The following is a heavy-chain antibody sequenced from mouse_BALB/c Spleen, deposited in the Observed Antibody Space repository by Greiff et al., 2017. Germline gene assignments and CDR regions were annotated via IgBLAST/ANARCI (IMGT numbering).Heavy chain of an antibody. CDR2: IHYSGST. V-gene: IGHV3-1*02. D-gene: IGHD1-1*01. CDR1: GYSITSGYS. Sequence: EVQLQQSGPDLVKPSQSLSLTCTVTGYSITSGYSWHWIRQFPGNKLEWMGYIHYSGSTNYNPSLKSRISITRDTSKNQFFLQLNSVTTEDTATYYCARFITTVVDYYAMDYWGQGTSVTVSS. CDR3: ARFITTVVDYYAMDY. J-gene: IGHJ4*01.